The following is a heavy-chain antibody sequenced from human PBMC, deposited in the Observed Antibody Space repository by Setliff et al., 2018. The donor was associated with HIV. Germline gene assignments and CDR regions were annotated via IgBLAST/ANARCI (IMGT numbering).Heavy chain of an antibody. Sequence: ASVKVSCKVSGHTFTDYSIHWVQQAPGKGLEWMGLIDPDRGDTVYAEKFQGRVTITADRSIDIAYMKLTSLRSEDTAMYFCAWGTQRPIDSWGQGTLVTVSS. CDR2: IDPDRGDT. J-gene: IGHJ4*02. CDR1: GHTFTDYS. V-gene: IGHV1-69-2*01. CDR3: AWGTQRPIDS. D-gene: IGHD3-16*01.